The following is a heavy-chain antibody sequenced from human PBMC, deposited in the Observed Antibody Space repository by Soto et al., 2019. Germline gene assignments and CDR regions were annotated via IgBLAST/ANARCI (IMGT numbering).Heavy chain of an antibody. J-gene: IGHJ4*02. CDR1: GFTFSDYY. CDR2: ISVSSSYA. Sequence: PGGSLRLSCAASGFTFSDYYMSWIRQAPGKGLECVAYISVSSSYANYADSVEGRCTISRDNAKNSLFLQMNSLRAEDTAVYYCARGVRYYSSEKPANFDYWGQGARVTVSS. CDR3: ARGVRYYSSEKPANFDY. D-gene: IGHD3-10*01. V-gene: IGHV3-11*05.